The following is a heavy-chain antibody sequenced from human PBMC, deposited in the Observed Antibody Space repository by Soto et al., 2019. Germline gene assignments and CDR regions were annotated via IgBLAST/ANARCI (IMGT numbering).Heavy chain of an antibody. CDR3: VRDRTDTLREWFDP. J-gene: IGHJ5*02. CDR2: IYATGTT. D-gene: IGHD5-18*01. Sequence: QVQLQESGPGLVKPSETLSLTCTVSGASISGYYWSWIRKSAGKGLEWIGRIYATGTTDYNPSLKRRVMMSVDTYKKQFSLTLRAVTAAETAVCYCVRDRTDTLREWFDPWGKG. CDR1: GASISGYY. V-gene: IGHV4-4*07.